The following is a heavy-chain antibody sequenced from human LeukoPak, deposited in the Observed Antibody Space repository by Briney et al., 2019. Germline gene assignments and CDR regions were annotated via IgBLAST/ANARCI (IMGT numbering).Heavy chain of an antibody. J-gene: IGHJ4*02. V-gene: IGHV1-69*13. CDR3: VRSARRGDF. CDR1: GGTFSSYA. D-gene: IGHD6-6*01. Sequence: VASVKVSCKASGGTFSSYAISWVRQAPGQGLEWMGGIIPIFGTANYAQKFQGRVTITADESTSTAYMELSSLRSEDTAMYYCVRSARRGDFWGQGTLVTVSS. CDR2: IIPIFGTA.